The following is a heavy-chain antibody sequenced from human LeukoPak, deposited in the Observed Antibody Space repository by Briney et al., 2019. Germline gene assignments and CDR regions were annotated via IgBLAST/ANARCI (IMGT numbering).Heavy chain of an antibody. CDR3: ARRGYYYDSSGSSDDAFDI. CDR1: GGSISSYY. Sequence: SETLSLTCTVSGGSISSYYWSWIRQPPGKGLEWIGYIYYSGSTNYNPSLKSRVTISVDTSKNQFSLKLSSVTAADTAVYYCARRGYYYDSSGSSDDAFDIWGQGTMVTVSS. J-gene: IGHJ3*02. D-gene: IGHD3-22*01. CDR2: IYYSGST. V-gene: IGHV4-59*08.